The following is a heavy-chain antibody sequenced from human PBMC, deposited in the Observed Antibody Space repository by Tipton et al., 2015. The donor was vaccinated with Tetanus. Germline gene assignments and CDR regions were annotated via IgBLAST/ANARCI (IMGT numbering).Heavy chain of an antibody. CDR3: ATQADNWFDP. CDR2: VYQSGRP. D-gene: IGHD6-25*01. J-gene: IGHJ5*02. CDR1: GGSISRPDLY. Sequence: TLSLTCSVSGGSISRPDLYWAWIRQPPGKGLEWIGSVYQSGRPNFNPSLKSRVTLTMDTSKNQFSLKLGSVTVADTAVYYCATQADNWFDPWGPGTLVTVSS. V-gene: IGHV4-39*01.